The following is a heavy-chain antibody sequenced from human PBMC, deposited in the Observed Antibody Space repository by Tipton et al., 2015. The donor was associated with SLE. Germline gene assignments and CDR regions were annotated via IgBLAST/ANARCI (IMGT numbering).Heavy chain of an antibody. CDR1: GGSFSGYY. Sequence: TLSLTCAVYGGSFSGYYWSWIRQPPGKGLEWIGEINHSGSTNYNPSLKSRVTISVDTSKNQFSLKLSSVTVADTAVYYCARALTGDAFDYWGQGTLVTVSS. V-gene: IGHV4-34*01. CDR3: ARALTGDAFDY. J-gene: IGHJ4*02. CDR2: INHSGST. D-gene: IGHD7-27*01.